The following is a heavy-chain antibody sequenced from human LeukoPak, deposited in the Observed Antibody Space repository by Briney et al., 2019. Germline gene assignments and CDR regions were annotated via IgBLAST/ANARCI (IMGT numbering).Heavy chain of an antibody. CDR2: TYYRSKWYN. Sequence: SQTLSLTCAISGDSVSSNSAAWSWIRQSPSRGLEWLGRTYYRSKWYNDYAVSVKSRMTINADTSKNQFSLQLNSVTPEDTAVYYCARGWPTHDYWGQGTLVTVSS. J-gene: IGHJ4*02. V-gene: IGHV6-1*01. CDR1: GDSVSSNSAA. CDR3: ARGWPTHDY.